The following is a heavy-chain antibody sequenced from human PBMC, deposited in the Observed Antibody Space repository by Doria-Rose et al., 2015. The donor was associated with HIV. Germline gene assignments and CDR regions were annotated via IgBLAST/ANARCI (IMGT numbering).Heavy chain of an antibody. CDR3: ARIKSSRWYHKYYFDF. CDR2: IFSDDER. Sequence: QVTLKESGPVLVKPTETLTLTCTVSGVSLSSPGMGVSWIRQPPGKALEWFANIFSDDERSYKTSLKSRLTISRGTSKSQVVLTTTDMDPVDTATYYCARIKSSRWYHKYYFDFWGQGTLVIVSA. D-gene: IGHD6-13*01. CDR1: GVSLSSPGMG. J-gene: IGHJ4*02. V-gene: IGHV2-26*01.